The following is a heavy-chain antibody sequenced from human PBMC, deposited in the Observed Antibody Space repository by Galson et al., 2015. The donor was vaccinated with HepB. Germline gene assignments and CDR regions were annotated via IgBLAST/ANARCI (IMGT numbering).Heavy chain of an antibody. Sequence: SLRLSCAASGFTFDDYAMHWVRQGPGKGLEWVSSISWNSGIIAYADSVKGRFTTSRDNAKNSLYLQMNSLRPEDTALYYCAKDIKPLYCRGTSCYYVGLDVWGQGTTVTVSS. J-gene: IGHJ6*02. CDR2: ISWNSGII. CDR3: AKDIKPLYCRGTSCYYVGLDV. V-gene: IGHV3-9*01. CDR1: GFTFDDYA. D-gene: IGHD2-2*01.